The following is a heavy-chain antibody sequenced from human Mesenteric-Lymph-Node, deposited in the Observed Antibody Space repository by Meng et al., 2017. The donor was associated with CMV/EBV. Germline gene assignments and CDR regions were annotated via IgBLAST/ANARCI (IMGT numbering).Heavy chain of an antibody. Sequence: SCAASGFTFSSYWMHWVRQAPGKGLVWVSRINSDGSSTSYADSVKGRFTISRDNAKNTLYLQMNSLRAEDTAVYYCARDNDYYDSSGYYYYYGMDVWGQGTTVTVSS. V-gene: IGHV3-74*01. CDR3: ARDNDYYDSSGYYYYYGMDV. CDR2: INSDGSST. CDR1: GFTFSSYW. D-gene: IGHD3-22*01. J-gene: IGHJ6*02.